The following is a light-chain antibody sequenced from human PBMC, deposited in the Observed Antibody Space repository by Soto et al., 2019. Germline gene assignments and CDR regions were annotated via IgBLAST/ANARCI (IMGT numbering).Light chain of an antibody. J-gene: IGLJ1*01. CDR1: SSDTGDYNY. V-gene: IGLV2-8*01. CDR3: SSYAGSDNYV. CDR2: EVS. Sequence: QSALTQPPSASGSPGQSVTISCSRTSSDTGDYNYVSWYQQHPGKAPKLMIYEVSKRPSGVPDRFSGSKSGNTASLTVSGLQAEDEADYYCSSYAGSDNYVFGTGTKVTVL.